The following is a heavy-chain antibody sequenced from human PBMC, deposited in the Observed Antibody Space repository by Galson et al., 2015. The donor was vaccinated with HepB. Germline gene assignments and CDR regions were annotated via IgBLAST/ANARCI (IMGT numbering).Heavy chain of an antibody. CDR1: GYTFTRYD. J-gene: IGHJ5*02. Sequence: VSCKASGYTFTRYDINWVRQATGQGLEWMGWMNPNSGNTGYAQKFQGRVTMTRDTSISTAYMELSRLRSDDTAVYYCARARIFGELFSWGQGTLVTVSS. CDR3: ARARIFGELFS. D-gene: IGHD3-10*01. CDR2: MNPNSGNT. V-gene: IGHV1-8*01.